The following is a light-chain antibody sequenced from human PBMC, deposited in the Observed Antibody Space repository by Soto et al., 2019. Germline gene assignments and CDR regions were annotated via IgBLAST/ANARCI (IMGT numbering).Light chain of an antibody. V-gene: IGKV3D-11*02. CDR1: QSVGSS. CDR3: RQRGKRHPRH. Sequence: IVLTQSPATLSLSPGERATLSCRASQSVGSSLAWYQQRPGQAPRLVIYAASSRATGIPDRFSGRWSGTDFTLTISSMEPEYFSVYFRRQRGKRHPRHFAQGTKVE. CDR2: AAS. J-gene: IGKJ1*01.